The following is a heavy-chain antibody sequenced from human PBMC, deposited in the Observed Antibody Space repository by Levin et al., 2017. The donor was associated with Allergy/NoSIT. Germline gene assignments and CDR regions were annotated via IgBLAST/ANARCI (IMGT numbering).Heavy chain of an antibody. CDR1: GYTFTNYG. CDR2: INTHTGNP. Sequence: ASVKVSCKASGYTFTNYGMNWVRQAPGQGLQWMGWINTHTGNPTYTQDFTGRFVFSLDTSVSTAYLQISSLEAEDTAVYYCPRGGYVDDWGQGTLVTVSS. V-gene: IGHV7-4-1*02. CDR3: PRGGYVDD. J-gene: IGHJ4*02. D-gene: IGHD3-16*01.